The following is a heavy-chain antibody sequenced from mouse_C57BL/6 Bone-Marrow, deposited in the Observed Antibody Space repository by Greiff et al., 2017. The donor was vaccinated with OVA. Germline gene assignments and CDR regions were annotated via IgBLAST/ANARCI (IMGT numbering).Heavy chain of an antibody. CDR1: GYTFTSYW. D-gene: IGHD1-1*01. V-gene: IGHV1-50*01. CDR2: IDPSDSYT. Sequence: QVQLQQPGAELVKPGASVKLSCKASGYTFTSYWMQWVKQRPGQGLEWIGEIDPSDSYTNYNQKFKGKATLTVDTSSSTAYMQLSSLTSEDSAVYYCARTAYYYGSLYYAMDYWGQGTSVTVSS. CDR3: ARTAYYYGSLYYAMDY. J-gene: IGHJ4*01.